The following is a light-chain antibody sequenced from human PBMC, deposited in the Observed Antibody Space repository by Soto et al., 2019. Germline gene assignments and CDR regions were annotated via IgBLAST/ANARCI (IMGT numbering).Light chain of an antibody. Sequence: IVMTQSPATLSVSPGETASLSCRASQSAGNFLAWYQQKHGQAPRLLIYYISTRATGIPARFSGSLYGTEFNLTINSLQPEDSAVYYCQQHNQWPITFGQGTRLEIK. CDR1: QSAGNF. CDR3: QQHNQWPIT. J-gene: IGKJ5*01. V-gene: IGKV3D-15*01. CDR2: YIS.